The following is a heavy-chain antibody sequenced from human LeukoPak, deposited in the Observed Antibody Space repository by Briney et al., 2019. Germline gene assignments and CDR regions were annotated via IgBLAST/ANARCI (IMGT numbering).Heavy chain of an antibody. J-gene: IGHJ4*02. CDR2: INSDGSST. CDR1: GFTFSSYW. V-gene: IGHV3-74*01. Sequence: GSLRLSCAASGFTFSSYWMHWVRQAPGKGLVWVSRINSDGSSTSYADSVKGRFTISRDNAKNTLYLQMNSLRAEDTAAYYCAREAAAYGDYVDYWGQGTLVTVSS. CDR3: AREAAAYGDYVDY. D-gene: IGHD4-17*01.